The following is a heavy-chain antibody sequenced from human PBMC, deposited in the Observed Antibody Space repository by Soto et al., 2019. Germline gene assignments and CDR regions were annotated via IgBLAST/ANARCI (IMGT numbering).Heavy chain of an antibody. D-gene: IGHD2-15*01. J-gene: IGHJ4*02. CDR1: GFTFSSYS. V-gene: IGHV3-48*01. CDR3: ARDADIVVVVAATRFDY. Sequence: EVQLVESGGGLVQPGGSLRLSCAASGFTFSSYSMNWVRQAPGKGLEWVSYISSSSSTIYYADSVKGRFTISRDNAKNSLYLQMNSLSAEDTAVYYCARDADIVVVVAATRFDYWGQGTLVTVSS. CDR2: ISSSSSTI.